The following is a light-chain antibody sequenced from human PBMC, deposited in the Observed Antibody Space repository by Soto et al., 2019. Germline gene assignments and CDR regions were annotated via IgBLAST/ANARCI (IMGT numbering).Light chain of an antibody. CDR3: QQSYSTPQT. Sequence: IQLTQSPSSLSASVGDRVTITCRASQSASTFLAWYQQKPGQAPKLLIYDASTLQSGVPSRFSASGSGTEFALTISSLQPEDFATYYCQQSYSTPQTFGQGTKVDIK. V-gene: IGKV1-39*01. J-gene: IGKJ1*01. CDR2: DAS. CDR1: QSASTF.